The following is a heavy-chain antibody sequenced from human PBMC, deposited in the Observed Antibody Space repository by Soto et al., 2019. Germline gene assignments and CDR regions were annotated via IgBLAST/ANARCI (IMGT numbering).Heavy chain of an antibody. V-gene: IGHV4-31*03. CDR2: IYYSGST. CDR1: GGSISSGGYC. CDR3: ARSVFP. Sequence: PSVTLSFTCTVSGGSISSGGYCWTWISQHPGKGLEWIGYIYYSGSTYYNPSLKSRVTISVDTSKNQFSLKLSSVTAADTAVYYCARSVFPWGQGTLVTVSS. J-gene: IGHJ5*02.